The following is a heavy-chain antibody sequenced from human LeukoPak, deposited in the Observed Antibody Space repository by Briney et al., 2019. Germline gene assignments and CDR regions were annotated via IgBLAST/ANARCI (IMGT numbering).Heavy chain of an antibody. CDR3: VRGRGSYGWFDP. D-gene: IGHD3-10*01. J-gene: IGHJ5*02. CDR2: ISGDGTAR. CDR1: GFTSSSYW. V-gene: IGHV3-74*01. Sequence: GGSLRLSCAASGFTSSSYWMHWVRQVPGKGLVWVSRISGDGTARNYADSVKDRFTISRDDAKNTVDLQMNSLRGEDTAVYYCVRGRGSYGWFDPWGQGPLVTVSS.